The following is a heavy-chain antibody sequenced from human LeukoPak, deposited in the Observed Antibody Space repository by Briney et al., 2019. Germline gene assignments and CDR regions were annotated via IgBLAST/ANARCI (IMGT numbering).Heavy chain of an antibody. V-gene: IGHV4-59*01. Sequence: SETLSLTCTVSDVSISTYYCSWIRQPPGKGLEWIGYIYYSGSTNYNPSLKSRVTISVDTSKNQFSLKLSSVTAADTAVYYCAREGYYYGSGSYHAFDIWGQGTMVTVSS. D-gene: IGHD3-10*01. CDR1: DVSISTYY. J-gene: IGHJ3*02. CDR3: AREGYYYGSGSYHAFDI. CDR2: IYYSGST.